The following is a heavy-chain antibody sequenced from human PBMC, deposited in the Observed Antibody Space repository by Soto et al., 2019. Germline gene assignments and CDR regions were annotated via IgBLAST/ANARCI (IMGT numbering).Heavy chain of an antibody. Sequence: GASVKVSCKASGYTFSNFGLSWVRQAPGQGLEWMGWISPSNGQTIYAQNFHGRVTMTTDTSTATAHMELRSLISDDTAVHYCARVIMIFGVANLGSYFDYWGQGTRVTVSS. J-gene: IGHJ4*02. V-gene: IGHV1-18*01. CDR3: ARVIMIFGVANLGSYFDY. D-gene: IGHD3-3*01. CDR1: GYTFSNFG. CDR2: ISPSNGQT.